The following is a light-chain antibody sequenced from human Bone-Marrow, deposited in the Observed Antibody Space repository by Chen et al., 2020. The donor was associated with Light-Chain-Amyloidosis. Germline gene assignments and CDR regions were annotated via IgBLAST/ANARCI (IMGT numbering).Light chain of an antibody. CDR3: QQYSDGSYT. V-gene: IGKV1-5*03. CDR2: GPS. J-gene: IGKJ2*01. Sequence: PLTQSPSALSASVGDRVSITCRASHTLTSSVAWYQQQPGEAPKMIMYGPSSLQSGVTSRFSGGGSGTEFTLTISYLQPNDFATYYCQQYSDGSYTFGQGTKVEI. CDR1: HTLTSS.